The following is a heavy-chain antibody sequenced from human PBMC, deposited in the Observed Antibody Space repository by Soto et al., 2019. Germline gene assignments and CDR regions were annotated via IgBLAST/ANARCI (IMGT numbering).Heavy chain of an antibody. Sequence: PGGSLRLSSAASGFTFSSYWMHWVRQAPGKGLVYVSRIDNDGSSTTYSDSVKGRFTVSRGNAKNTLYLQMNSLTAEDTAVYYCARDAGTGPRKAFDIWGQGTLVTVSS. D-gene: IGHD6-13*01. CDR3: ARDAGTGPRKAFDI. CDR2: IDNDGSST. V-gene: IGHV3-74*01. J-gene: IGHJ3*02. CDR1: GFTFSSYW.